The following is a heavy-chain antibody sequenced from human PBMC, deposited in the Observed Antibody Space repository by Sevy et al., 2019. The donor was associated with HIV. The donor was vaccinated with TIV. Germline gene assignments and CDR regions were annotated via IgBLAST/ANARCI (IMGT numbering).Heavy chain of an antibody. D-gene: IGHD3-22*01. V-gene: IGHV3-21*01. Sequence: GGSLRLSCAASGFTFSSYSMNWVRQAPGKGLEWVSSISSSSSYIYYEDSVKGRFTISRDNAKNSLYLQMHSLRAEDTAVYYCARDKATYYYDSSGFRVDYYFDYWGQGTLVTVSS. CDR2: ISSSSSYI. CDR3: ARDKATYYYDSSGFRVDYYFDY. CDR1: GFTFSSYS. J-gene: IGHJ4*02.